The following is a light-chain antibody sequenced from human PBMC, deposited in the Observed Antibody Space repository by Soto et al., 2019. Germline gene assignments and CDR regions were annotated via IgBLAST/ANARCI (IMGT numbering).Light chain of an antibody. CDR2: GNN. V-gene: IGLV1-47*01. CDR1: SSNIGNNY. J-gene: IGLJ3*02. CDR3: AAWDDSLSGWV. Sequence: QSVLTQPPSASGTPGQGVTISCSGSSSNIGNNYVYWYLQRPGTAPKLLIYGNNQRPSGVPDRFSGSKSGTSASLAISGLRSEDEADYYCAAWDDSLSGWVFGGGTKLTVL.